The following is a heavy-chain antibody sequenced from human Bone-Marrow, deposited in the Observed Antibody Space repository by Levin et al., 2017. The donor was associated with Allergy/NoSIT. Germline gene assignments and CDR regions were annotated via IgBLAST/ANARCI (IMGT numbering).Heavy chain of an antibody. CDR2: IYPGDSDT. CDR1: GYDFTKYW. CDR3: ARLGGRTTVTRADKNWFDP. J-gene: IGHJ5*02. V-gene: IGHV5-51*01. Sequence: ASVKVSCKASGYDFTKYWIAWVRQMPGKGLEWMGIIYPGDSDTRYSPSFQGQVTISADKSINIAYLQWRSLKASDTALYYCARLGGRTTVTRADKNWFDPWGQGTHVSVSS. D-gene: IGHD4-17*01.